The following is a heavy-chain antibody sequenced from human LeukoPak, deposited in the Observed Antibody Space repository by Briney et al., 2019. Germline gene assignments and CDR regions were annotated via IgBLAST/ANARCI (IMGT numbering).Heavy chain of an antibody. Sequence: SETLSLTCTVSGGSISSSSYYWGWIRQPPGKGLEWIGNIYYSGSPYYNPSLKSRVTISVDTSKNQFSLKLSSVTAAYTAVYYCARTRDYGDYYFQYWGQGTLVTVSS. D-gene: IGHD4-17*01. CDR2: IYYSGSP. J-gene: IGHJ1*01. V-gene: IGHV4-39*01. CDR1: GGSISSSSYY. CDR3: ARTRDYGDYYFQY.